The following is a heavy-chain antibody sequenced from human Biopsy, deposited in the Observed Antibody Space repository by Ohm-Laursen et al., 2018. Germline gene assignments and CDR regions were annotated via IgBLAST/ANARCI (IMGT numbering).Heavy chain of an antibody. CDR1: GDSVTKYY. CDR3: ASAGYNPDWNFDL. V-gene: IGHV4-4*07. CDR2: TYKGGNT. D-gene: IGHD5-24*01. J-gene: IGHJ2*01. Sequence: GTLSLTCTVSGDSVTKYYWSWIRQPAGKGLEWIGHTYKGGNTNHNPSLKSRVSMSVDTSKNQLYLTLRSVTAADTAVYYCASAGYNPDWNFDLWGRGTRVTVSS.